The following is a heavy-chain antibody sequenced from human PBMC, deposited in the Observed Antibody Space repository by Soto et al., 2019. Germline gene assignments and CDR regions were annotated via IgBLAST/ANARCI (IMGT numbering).Heavy chain of an antibody. J-gene: IGHJ4*02. CDR2: XSYXXSXX. V-gene: IGHV3-30-3*01. Sequence: GGSLRLSCAASGFTFSSYAMSWVRQAPGKGLEWVAIXSYXXSXXXXXDXXXGRFTIPRDSSNNTVNLQMNSLSSVTAADTAVYYCARLNPRRYFDYWGQGTLVTASS. CDR3: ARLNPRRYFDY. CDR1: GFTFSSYA.